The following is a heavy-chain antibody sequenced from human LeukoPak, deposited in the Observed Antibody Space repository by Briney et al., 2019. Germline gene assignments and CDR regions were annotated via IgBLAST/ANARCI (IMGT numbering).Heavy chain of an antibody. Sequence: PSETLSLTCAVYGGSFSGYYWSWIRQPPGKGLEWIGEINHSGSTNYNPSLKSRVTISVDTSKNQFSLKLSSVTAADTAVYYCARGVKRYGGYGSVNFDYWGQGTLVTVSS. CDR3: ARGVKRYGGYGSVNFDY. J-gene: IGHJ4*02. D-gene: IGHD5-12*01. CDR1: GGSFSGYY. CDR2: INHSGST. V-gene: IGHV4-34*01.